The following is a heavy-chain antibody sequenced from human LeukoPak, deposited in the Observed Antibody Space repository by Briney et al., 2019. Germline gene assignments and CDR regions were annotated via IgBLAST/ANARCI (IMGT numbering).Heavy chain of an antibody. D-gene: IGHD6-19*01. CDR3: ARDSAVAGFYYYYMDV. J-gene: IGHJ6*03. Sequence: GRSLRLSCAASGFTFSNYVIHWVRQAPGKGLEWVAVISYDGSNKYYADSVKGRFTISRDNAKNSLYLQMNSLRAEDTAVYYCARDSAVAGFYYYYMDVWGKGTTVTISS. V-gene: IGHV3-30-3*01. CDR1: GFTFSNYV. CDR2: ISYDGSNK.